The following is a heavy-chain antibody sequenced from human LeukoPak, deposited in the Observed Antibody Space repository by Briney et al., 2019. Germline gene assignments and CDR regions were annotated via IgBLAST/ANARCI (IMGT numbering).Heavy chain of an antibody. CDR1: GGSIGSYH. V-gene: IGHV4-59*01. Sequence: SETLSLTCTVSGGSIGSYHWSWIRQPPGKGLEWIGYIYYTGSTNYNPPLKSRVTISVDRSKNQFSLKLSSVTAADTAVYYCARGVSAASFVFDIWGQGTMVSVSS. J-gene: IGHJ3*02. D-gene: IGHD6-13*01. CDR3: ARGVSAASFVFDI. CDR2: IYYTGST.